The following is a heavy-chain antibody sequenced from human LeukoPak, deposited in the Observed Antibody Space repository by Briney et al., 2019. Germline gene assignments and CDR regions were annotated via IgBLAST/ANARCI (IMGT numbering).Heavy chain of an antibody. D-gene: IGHD3-16*01. CDR3: LRFDY. Sequence: GGALRLSCIASGVNFTSSDLSWVRQAPGKGLQWVSTVTGNDGNTYYTDSVKGRFTIFRDNSKNTLYLQMNSLRAEDTAVYYCLRFDYWGQGALVTVSS. CDR2: VTGNDGNT. V-gene: IGHV3-23*01. J-gene: IGHJ4*02. CDR1: GVNFTSSD.